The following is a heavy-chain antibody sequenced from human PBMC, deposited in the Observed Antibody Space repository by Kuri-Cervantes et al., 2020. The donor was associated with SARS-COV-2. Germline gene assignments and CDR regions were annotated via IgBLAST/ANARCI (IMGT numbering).Heavy chain of an antibody. J-gene: IGHJ6*02. CDR1: GFTFSGST. Sequence: GESLKISCAASGFTFSGSTLHWVRQASGKGLEWVGRIRSNTNNYATAYAASVTGRFTISRDDSKNTAYLQMNSLKNDDTAVYYCTRAVYYYYGMDVWGQGTTVTVSS. V-gene: IGHV3-73*01. CDR3: TRAVYYYYGMDV. CDR2: IRSNTNNYAT.